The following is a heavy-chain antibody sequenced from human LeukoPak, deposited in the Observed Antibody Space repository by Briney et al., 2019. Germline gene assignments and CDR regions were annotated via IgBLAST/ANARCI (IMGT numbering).Heavy chain of an antibody. CDR2: ISYDGSNK. CDR3: ARDGAKVVAAFDI. CDR1: GFTFSSYA. Sequence: PGGSLRLSCAASGFTFSSYAMHWVRQAPGKGLEWVAVISYDGSNKYYADSVKGRFTISRDNAKNSLYLQMNSLRAEDTAVYYCARDGAKVVAAFDIWGQGTMVTVSS. D-gene: IGHD2-15*01. J-gene: IGHJ3*02. V-gene: IGHV3-30-3*01.